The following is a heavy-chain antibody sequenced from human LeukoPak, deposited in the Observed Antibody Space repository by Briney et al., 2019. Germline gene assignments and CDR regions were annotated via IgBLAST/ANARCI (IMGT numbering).Heavy chain of an antibody. J-gene: IGHJ6*03. CDR2: ISGSDGST. Sequence: GGSLRLSCAVSGFTFNTYGMTWVRQAPGKGLEWVSGISGSDGSTYYADSVKGRFTISRDNSKNTLYLQMNSLRAEDTAVYYCAKDGGEYYDILTGYYPRLYYMDVWGKGTTVTISS. V-gene: IGHV3-23*01. CDR1: GFTFNTYG. CDR3: AKDGGEYYDILTGYYPRLYYMDV. D-gene: IGHD3-9*01.